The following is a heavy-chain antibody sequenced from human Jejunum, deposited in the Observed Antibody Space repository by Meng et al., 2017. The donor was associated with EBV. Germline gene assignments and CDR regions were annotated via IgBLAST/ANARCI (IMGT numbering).Heavy chain of an antibody. J-gene: IGHJ4*02. CDR3: ARDRGVEDY. CDR2: IHHSGST. D-gene: IGHD5-24*01. Sequence: QGPGPEIDNLSGTLALRCVVSGGFISTENWWSWVRQRPGMGRKYIGEIHHSGSTKYNPSLKGRVTISVDKSNNHFSLKLSSVTAADTVVYYCARDRGVEDYWGQGTLVTVSS. V-gene: IGHV4-4*02. CDR1: GGFISTENW.